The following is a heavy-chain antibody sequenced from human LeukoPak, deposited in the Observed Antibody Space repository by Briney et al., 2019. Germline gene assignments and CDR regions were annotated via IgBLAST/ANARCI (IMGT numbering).Heavy chain of an antibody. J-gene: IGHJ6*03. V-gene: IGHV1-2*06. Sequence: ASVKVSCKASGYTFTGYYMHWVRQAPGQGREWMGRINPNSGGTNYAQKFQGRVTMTRDTSISTAYMELSRLRSDDTTVYYCARAVAAGYYYMDVWGTGTTVTVSS. CDR1: GYTFTGYY. CDR2: INPNSGGT. CDR3: ARAVAAGYYYMDV. D-gene: IGHD6-13*01.